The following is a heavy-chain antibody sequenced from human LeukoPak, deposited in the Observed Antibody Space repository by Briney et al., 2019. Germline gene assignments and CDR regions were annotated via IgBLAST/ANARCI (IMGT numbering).Heavy chain of an antibody. V-gene: IGHV3-66*01. Sequence: GGSLRLSCAVSGFSVSNNYMSWVRQAPGKGLQWLSFIYTGGDTYYADSVKGRFTISRDDSKNTVYLQMNSLRAEDTAVYYCARDPETTTDFGLDVWGQGTTVTVS. CDR2: IYTGGDT. D-gene: IGHD4-17*01. J-gene: IGHJ6*02. CDR3: ARDPETTTDFGLDV. CDR1: GFSVSNNY.